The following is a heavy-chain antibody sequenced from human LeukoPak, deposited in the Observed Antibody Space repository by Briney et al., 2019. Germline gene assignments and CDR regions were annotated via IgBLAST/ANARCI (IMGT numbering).Heavy chain of an antibody. D-gene: IGHD7-27*01. J-gene: IGHJ4*02. Sequence: GGSLRLSWAAAGFTISSNYMSWVRQAPGKGLEWVAVIYSGGSTYYADSVKGRFTISRDNSKNTLYLQMNSLRAEDTAVYYCARDLLGLFDYWGQGTLVTVSS. CDR3: ARDLLGLFDY. CDR2: IYSGGST. V-gene: IGHV3-66*01. CDR1: GFTISSNY.